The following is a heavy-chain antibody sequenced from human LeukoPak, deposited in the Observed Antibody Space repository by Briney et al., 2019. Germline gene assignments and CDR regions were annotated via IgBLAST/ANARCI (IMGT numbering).Heavy chain of an antibody. CDR1: GYTFTSYG. V-gene: IGHV1-18*01. J-gene: IGHJ4*02. CDR3: ARDRFGVLRYFDWLLILDY. CDR2: ISAYNGNT. Sequence: GASVKVSCKASGYTFTSYGISWVRQAPGQGLEWMGWISAYNGNTNYAQKLQGRVTMTTGTSTSTAYMELRSLRSDDTAVYYCARDRFGVLRYFDWLLILDYWGQGTLVTVSS. D-gene: IGHD3-9*01.